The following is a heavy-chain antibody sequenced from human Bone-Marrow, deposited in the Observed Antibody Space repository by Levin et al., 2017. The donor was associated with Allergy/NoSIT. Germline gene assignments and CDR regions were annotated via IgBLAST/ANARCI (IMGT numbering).Heavy chain of an antibody. J-gene: IGHJ3*02. D-gene: IGHD5-12*01. CDR1: GGTFSSYA. V-gene: IGHV1-69*04. CDR3: ARTRYIEWLRLIGDDAFDI. Sequence: SVKVSCKASGGTFSSYAISWVRQAPGQGLEWMGRIIPILGIANYAQKFQGRVTITADKSTSTAYMELSSLRSEDTAVYYCARTRYIEWLRLIGDDAFDIWGQGTMVTVSS. CDR2: IIPILGIA.